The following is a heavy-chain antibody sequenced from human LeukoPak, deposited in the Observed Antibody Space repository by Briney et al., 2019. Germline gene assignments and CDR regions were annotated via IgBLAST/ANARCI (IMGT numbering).Heavy chain of an antibody. D-gene: IGHD3-22*01. CDR3: GRQPDSSGSPLY. CDR2: IYPGDSDT. J-gene: IGHJ4*02. V-gene: IGHV5-51*01. Sequence: KPGESLKISCKGSGYIFTSYWIGWVRQMPGKGLEWMGIIYPGDSDTRYSPSFQGQVTISADKYISTAYLQWSSLKPSDTAMFYCGRQPDSSGSPLYWGQGTLVSVSS. CDR1: GYIFTSYW.